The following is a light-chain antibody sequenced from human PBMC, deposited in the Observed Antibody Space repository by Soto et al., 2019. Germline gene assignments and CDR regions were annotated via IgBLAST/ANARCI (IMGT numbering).Light chain of an antibody. CDR2: GAS. V-gene: IGKV3-20*01. J-gene: IGKJ3*01. CDR1: QSLAGNY. Sequence: DIVLTQSPGTLSLSPGETATLSCRASQSLAGNYLAWYQQKPGQAPRLLISGASSRATGIPDRFSGSGSGTDFTLTISGLEPEGFAVYYCQQYVSKTTFGPGTKVYIK. CDR3: QQYVSKTT.